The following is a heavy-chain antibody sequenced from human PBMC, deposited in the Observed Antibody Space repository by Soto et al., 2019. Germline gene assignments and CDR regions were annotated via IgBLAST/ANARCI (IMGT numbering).Heavy chain of an antibody. CDR3: ARGVSGGSCYSECVYYYGMDV. J-gene: IGHJ6*02. CDR2: INPNRGGT. D-gene: IGHD2-15*01. Sequence: ASVKVSCKASGYTFTGYYMHWVRQAPGQGLEWMGWINPNRGGTNYAQKFQGWVTMTRDTSISTAYMELSRLRSDDTAVYYCARGVSGGSCYSECVYYYGMDVWGQGTTVTVSS. V-gene: IGHV1-2*04. CDR1: GYTFTGYY.